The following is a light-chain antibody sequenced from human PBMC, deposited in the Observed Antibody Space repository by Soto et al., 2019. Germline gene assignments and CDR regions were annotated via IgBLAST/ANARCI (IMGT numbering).Light chain of an antibody. V-gene: IGKV3-20*01. Sequence: EIVLTQSPGTLSLSPGERATLSCRASQSVSSSYLAWHQQKPGQAPRLLIYGASSRATGIPDRFSGSGSGTDFTLTISRLEPEDFAVYYCQQYDFSLRTFGQGTKVDIK. CDR3: QQYDFSLRT. CDR1: QSVSSSY. J-gene: IGKJ1*01. CDR2: GAS.